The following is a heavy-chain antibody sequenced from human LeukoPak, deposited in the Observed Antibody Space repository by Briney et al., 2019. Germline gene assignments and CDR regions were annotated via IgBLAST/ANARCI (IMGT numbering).Heavy chain of an antibody. J-gene: IGHJ4*02. D-gene: IGHD6-19*01. V-gene: IGHV4-4*07. CDR3: ARNPSSGWYLYFDY. Sequence: KPSETLSLTCTVSGGSISSYYWSWIRQPAGKGLEWIGRIYTSGSTNYNPSLKSRVTMSVDTSKNQFSLKLSSVTAADTAVYYCARNPSSGWYLYFDYWGQGTLVTVSS. CDR2: IYTSGST. CDR1: GGSISSYY.